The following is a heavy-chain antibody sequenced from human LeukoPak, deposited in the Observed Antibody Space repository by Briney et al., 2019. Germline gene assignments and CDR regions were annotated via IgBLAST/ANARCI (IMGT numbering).Heavy chain of an antibody. D-gene: IGHD6-6*01. J-gene: IGHJ4*02. CDR1: EFTFSSYW. CDR2: SNSDGSTT. Sequence: PGGSLRLSCAASEFTFSSYWMHWVRQVPGKGLVWVSLSNSDGSTTSYADSVKGRFTISRDNARNTLYLQMNSLRAEDTAIYYCTRGTTTSSFDYWGQGTLVTVSS. V-gene: IGHV3-74*01. CDR3: TRGTTTSSFDY.